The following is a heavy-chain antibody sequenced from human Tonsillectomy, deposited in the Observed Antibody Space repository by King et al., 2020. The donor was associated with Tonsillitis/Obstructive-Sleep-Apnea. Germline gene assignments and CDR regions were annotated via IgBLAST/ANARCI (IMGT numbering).Heavy chain of an antibody. CDR3: ARGVQFLEWLGPREYMAV. V-gene: IGHV1-18*01. CDR2: INNYNGNT. Sequence: VQLVESGAEVKKPGASVKVSCKASGYTFTSYGITWVRQAPGQGLEWMGWINNYNGNTYYAQKLQGRVILTTDTSTSTVYMELRSLTSDDTAVYYCARGVQFLEWLGPREYMAVWGNGTTVTVSS. D-gene: IGHD3-3*01. J-gene: IGHJ6*03. CDR1: GYTFTSYG.